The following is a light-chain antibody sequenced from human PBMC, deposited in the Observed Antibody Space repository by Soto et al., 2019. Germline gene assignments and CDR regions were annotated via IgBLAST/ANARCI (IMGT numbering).Light chain of an antibody. V-gene: IGKV1-33*01. J-gene: IGKJ5*01. Sequence: DIQMTQSPSSLSASVGDRVTITCQASQAITNYFNWYQQKPGKAPRLLVYDGSNLDTGVPSRFSGSGFGTHFSFTISSLHPEDIATYYCQQFDSLPITFGQGTRLEI. CDR3: QQFDSLPIT. CDR1: QAITNY. CDR2: DGS.